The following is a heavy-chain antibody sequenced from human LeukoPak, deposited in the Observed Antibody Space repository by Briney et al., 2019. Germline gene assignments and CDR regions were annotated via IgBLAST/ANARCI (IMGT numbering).Heavy chain of an antibody. J-gene: IGHJ4*02. D-gene: IGHD5-12*01. CDR1: GFTFSSYA. Sequence: GGSLRLSCAASGFTFSSYAMHWVRQAPGKGLEWVAVISYDGSNKYYADSVKGRFTISRDNSKNTLYLQMNSLRAEDTAVYYCAREWGSGVATSWGQGTLVTVSS. CDR3: AREWGSGVATS. CDR2: ISYDGSNK. V-gene: IGHV3-30-3*01.